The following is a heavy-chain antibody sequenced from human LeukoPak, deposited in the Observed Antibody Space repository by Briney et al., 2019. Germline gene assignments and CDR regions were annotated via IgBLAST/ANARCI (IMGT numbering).Heavy chain of an antibody. Sequence: SQALSLTCTVSGDSITSGSYYWSWIRQPAGKGLEWIGRIFISGGTNYNPSLRSRVTMSLDTSKNQFSLKLYSVTAADTAVYYCARYDVWGTYRAFDYWGQGTLVTVSS. CDR3: ARYDVWGTYRAFDY. CDR2: IFISGGT. V-gene: IGHV4-61*02. D-gene: IGHD3-16*02. J-gene: IGHJ4*02. CDR1: GDSITSGSYY.